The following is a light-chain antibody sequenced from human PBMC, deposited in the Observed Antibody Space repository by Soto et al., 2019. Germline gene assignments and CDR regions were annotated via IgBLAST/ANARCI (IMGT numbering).Light chain of an antibody. CDR1: KNDIGVYDF. CDR2: EVV. J-gene: IGLJ1*01. V-gene: IGLV2-14*01. CDR3: TSYTSSSTYV. Sequence: QSALTQPPSASGSPGQSVTISCTGTKNDIGVYDFVSWYQHHPGKAPRLIIYEVVQRPSGVSNRFSGSKSGTTASLTISGLQTEDEAEYYCTSYTSSSTYVFGTGTKVTVL.